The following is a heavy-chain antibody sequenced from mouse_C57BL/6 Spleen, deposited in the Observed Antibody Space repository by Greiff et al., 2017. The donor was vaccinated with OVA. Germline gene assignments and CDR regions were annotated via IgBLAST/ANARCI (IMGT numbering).Heavy chain of an antibody. Sequence: QVQLQQPGAELVKPGVSVKLSCKASGYTFPSYWMHWVKQRPGQGLEWIGMIHPNSGSTNYNEKFKSKATLTVDKSSSTAYLQLSSLTSEDSAVFYWARRGDYYGSSPYWYFDVWGTGTTVTVSS. CDR2: IHPNSGST. J-gene: IGHJ1*03. CDR3: ARRGDYYGSSPYWYFDV. CDR1: GYTFPSYW. V-gene: IGHV1-64*01. D-gene: IGHD1-1*01.